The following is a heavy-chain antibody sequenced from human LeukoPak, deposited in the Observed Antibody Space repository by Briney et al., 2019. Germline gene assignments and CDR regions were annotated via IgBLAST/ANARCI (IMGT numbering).Heavy chain of an antibody. J-gene: IGHJ6*03. CDR2: IRYDGSNK. CDR1: GFTFSSYA. CDR3: AKGASYYYYYMDV. Sequence: GGSLRLSCAASGFTFSSYAMSWVRQAPGKGLEWVAFIRYDGSNKYYADSVKGRFTISRVNSKNTLYLQMNSLRAEDTAVYYCAKGASYYYYYMDVWGKGTTVTVSS. V-gene: IGHV3-30*02.